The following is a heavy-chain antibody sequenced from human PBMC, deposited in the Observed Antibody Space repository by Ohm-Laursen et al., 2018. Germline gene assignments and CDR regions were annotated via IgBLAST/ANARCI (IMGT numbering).Heavy chain of an antibody. Sequence: SETLSLTCTVSGGSMSSYYWSWIRQPPGKGLEWIGHFYHSGGTNNNPSFKSRVTISIDTSKNQVSLNLNSVTAADTAVYYCAREVREWNNDIYDAFDIWGRGTRVTVSS. J-gene: IGHJ3*02. D-gene: IGHD1/OR15-1a*01. CDR1: GGSMSSYY. CDR3: AREVREWNNDIYDAFDI. V-gene: IGHV4-4*08. CDR2: FYHSGGT.